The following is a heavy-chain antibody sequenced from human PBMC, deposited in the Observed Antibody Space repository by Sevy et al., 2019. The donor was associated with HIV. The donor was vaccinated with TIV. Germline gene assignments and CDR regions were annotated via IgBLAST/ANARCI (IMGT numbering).Heavy chain of an antibody. D-gene: IGHD2-8*01. J-gene: IGHJ6*02. CDR2: VRNDGSNK. V-gene: IGHV3-30*02. CDR3: ARGRKTTEEWLEELDYYYGLDV. Sequence: GGSLRLSCAASGFSLTTSDMHWVRQAPGKGLEWVAYVRNDGSNKYYADTVRDRFTITRESTKNTLYLQRNSLRDEDTAIYYCARGRKTTEEWLEELDYYYGLDVWGQGTTVTVSS. CDR1: GFSLTTSD.